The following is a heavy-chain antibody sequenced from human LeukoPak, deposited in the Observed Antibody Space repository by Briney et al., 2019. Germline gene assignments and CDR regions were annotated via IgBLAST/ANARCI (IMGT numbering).Heavy chain of an antibody. Sequence: GGSLRLSCAASGFTFSSFSMNWVRQAPGKGLEWVSSISSSSDFIFYADSVKGRFTISRDNAKNSLYLQMNSLRAEDTAVYYCARDLTTVIAHVLYFDSWGQGTLVTVSS. CDR3: ARDLTTVIAHVLYFDS. CDR1: GFTFSSFS. V-gene: IGHV3-21*01. CDR2: ISSSSDFI. J-gene: IGHJ4*02. D-gene: IGHD4-11*01.